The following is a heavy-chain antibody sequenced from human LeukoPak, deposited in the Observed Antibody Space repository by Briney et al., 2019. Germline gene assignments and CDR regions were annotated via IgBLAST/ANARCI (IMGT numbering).Heavy chain of an antibody. CDR3: ASDLGYSSSWSSAFDI. CDR1: GFTFSSYS. V-gene: IGHV3-21*01. J-gene: IGHJ3*02. D-gene: IGHD6-13*01. Sequence: GGSLRLSCAASGFTFSSYSMNWVRQAPGKGREWVSSISSSSSYIYYADSVKGRFTISRDNAKNSLYLQMNSLRAEDTAVYYCASDLGYSSSWSSAFDIWGQGTMVTVSS. CDR2: ISSSSSYI.